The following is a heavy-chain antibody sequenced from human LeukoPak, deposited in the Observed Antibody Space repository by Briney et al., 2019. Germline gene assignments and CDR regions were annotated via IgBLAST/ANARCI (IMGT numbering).Heavy chain of an antibody. CDR3: ARDNDFDY. J-gene: IGHJ4*02. CDR1: GFTFTSSA. Sequence: ASVKVSCKASGFTFTSSAMQWVRQARGQRLEWIGWIVVGSGSTSYAQKFQGRVTMTRDMSTSTVYMELSSLRSEDTAVYYCARDNDFDYWGQGTLVTVSS. D-gene: IGHD2-8*01. CDR2: IVVGSGST. V-gene: IGHV1-58*02.